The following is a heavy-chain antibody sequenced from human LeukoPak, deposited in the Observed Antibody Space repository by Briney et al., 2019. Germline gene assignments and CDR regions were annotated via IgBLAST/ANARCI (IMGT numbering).Heavy chain of an antibody. Sequence: SVKVSCKASGGTFSSYSISWVRQAPGQGLEWMGGIIPIFDTADYAQKFQGRVTITADESTSTAYMELSSLRSEDTAVFYCARGSSSWYFGYWGQGTLVTVSS. CDR2: IIPIFDTA. D-gene: IGHD6-13*01. CDR3: ARGSSSWYFGY. J-gene: IGHJ4*02. V-gene: IGHV1-69*13. CDR1: GGTFSSYS.